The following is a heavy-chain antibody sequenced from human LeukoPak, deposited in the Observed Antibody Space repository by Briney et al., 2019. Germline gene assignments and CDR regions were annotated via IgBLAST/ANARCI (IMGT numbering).Heavy chain of an antibody. CDR1: GFTFDDYA. Sequence: GGSLRLSCAASGFTFDDYAMHWVRQAPGKGLEWVSGISWNSGSIGYADSVKGRFTISRDNAKNSLYLQMNSLRAEDTALYYCARAPYYYDSSGYNDYWGQGTLVTVSS. CDR2: ISWNSGSI. V-gene: IGHV3-9*01. D-gene: IGHD3-22*01. J-gene: IGHJ4*02. CDR3: ARAPYYYDSSGYNDY.